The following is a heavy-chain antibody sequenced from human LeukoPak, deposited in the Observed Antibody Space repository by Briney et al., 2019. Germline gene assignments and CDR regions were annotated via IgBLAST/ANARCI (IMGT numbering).Heavy chain of an antibody. J-gene: IGHJ4*02. V-gene: IGHV3-7*01. D-gene: IGHD5-12*01. CDR1: GFTFSSYW. CDR3: ARDSNSGYDSYIFDY. CDR2: IKQNGSEK. Sequence: GGSLRLSCAASGFTFSSYWMSWVRQAPGKGLEWVANIKQNGSEKYYADSVKGRFTISRDNAKNSLYLQMNSLRAEDTAVYYCARDSNSGYDSYIFDYWGQGTLVTVSS.